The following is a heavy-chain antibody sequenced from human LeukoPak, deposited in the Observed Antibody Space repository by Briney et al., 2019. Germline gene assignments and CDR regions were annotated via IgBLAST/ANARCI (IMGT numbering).Heavy chain of an antibody. CDR3: ATRFRFLELYYFDY. CDR2: FDPEDGET. D-gene: IGHD3-3*01. J-gene: IGHJ4*02. V-gene: IGHV1-24*01. CDR1: GYTLTELS. Sequence: ASVKVSCKVSGYTLTELSMHWVREAPGKGLEWMGGFDPEDGETIYAQKFQGRVTMTEDTSTDTAYMELSSLRSEDTAVYYCATRFRFLELYYFDYWGQGTLVTVSS.